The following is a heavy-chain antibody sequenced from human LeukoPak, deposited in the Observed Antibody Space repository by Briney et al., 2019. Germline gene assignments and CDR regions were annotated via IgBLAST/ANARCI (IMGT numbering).Heavy chain of an antibody. D-gene: IGHD3-3*01. CDR1: GGSISSDSW. V-gene: IGHV4-4*02. Sequence: SETLSLTCAVSGGSISSDSWWSWVRQSPGKGLEWIGEIYHSGSTNYNPSLRNRVAISLDKSKNQFSLKLSSVTAADTAVYYCARESDDLWGGFDYWGQGTLVTVSS. CDR3: ARESDDLWGGFDY. CDR2: IYHSGST. J-gene: IGHJ4*02.